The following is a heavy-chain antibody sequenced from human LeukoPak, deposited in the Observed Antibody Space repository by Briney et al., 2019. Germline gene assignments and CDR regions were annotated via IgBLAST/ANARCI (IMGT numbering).Heavy chain of an antibody. CDR3: ARRAKETGPWFDP. Sequence: KASQTLSLTCTVSGGSISSGDYYWSWIRQPPGKGLEWIGEINHSGSTNYNLSLKSRVTISVDTSKNQFSLKLSSVTAADTAVYYCARRAKETGPWFDPWGQGTLVTVSS. D-gene: IGHD7-27*01. V-gene: IGHV4-30-4*01. CDR2: INHSGST. CDR1: GGSISSGDYY. J-gene: IGHJ5*02.